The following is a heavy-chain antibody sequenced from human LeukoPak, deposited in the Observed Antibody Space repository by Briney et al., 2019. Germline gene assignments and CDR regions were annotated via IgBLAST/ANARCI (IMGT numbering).Heavy chain of an antibody. CDR3: AKESGIPHHYFGY. Sequence: PGGSLRLSCAASGFTFSSYGLSWVRQAPGKGLEWVSVISGSGGSTYYADSVKGRFTVSRDNFKNTLYLQMSSLRAEDTALYYCAKESGIPHHYFGYWGQGTLVTVSS. J-gene: IGHJ4*02. V-gene: IGHV3-23*01. CDR2: ISGSGGST. D-gene: IGHD5-18*01. CDR1: GFTFSSYG.